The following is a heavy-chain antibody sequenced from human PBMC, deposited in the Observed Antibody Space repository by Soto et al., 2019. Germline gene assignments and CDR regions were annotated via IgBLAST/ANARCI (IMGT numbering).Heavy chain of an antibody. CDR3: ASGYPGIAAAGNFDY. D-gene: IGHD6-13*01. Sequence: SETLSLTCTVSGGSISSGDYYWNWIRQPPGKGLEWIGYIYYSGSTNYNPSLKSRVTISVDTSKNQFSLKLSSVTAADTAVYYCASGYPGIAAAGNFDYWGQGTLVTVSS. J-gene: IGHJ4*02. V-gene: IGHV4-61*08. CDR1: GGSISSGDYY. CDR2: IYYSGST.